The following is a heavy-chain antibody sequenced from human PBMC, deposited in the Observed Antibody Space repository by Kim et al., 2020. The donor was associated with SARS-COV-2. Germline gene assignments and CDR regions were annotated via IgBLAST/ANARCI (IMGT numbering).Heavy chain of an antibody. V-gene: IGHV3-30*18. D-gene: IGHD3-3*01. CDR2: ISYDGSNK. Sequence: GGSLRLSCAASGFTFSSYGMHWVRQAPGKGLEWVAVISYDGSNKYYADSVKGRFTISRDNSKNTLYLQMNSLRAEDTAVYYCAKAIIGGGYYPKYYFDYWGQGTLVTVSS. CDR3: AKAIIGGGYYPKYYFDY. CDR1: GFTFSSYG. J-gene: IGHJ4*02.